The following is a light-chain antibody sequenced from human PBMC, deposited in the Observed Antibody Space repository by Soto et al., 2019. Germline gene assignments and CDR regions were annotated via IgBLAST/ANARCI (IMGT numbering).Light chain of an antibody. CDR2: DVS. Sequence: QSALTQPASVSGSPGQSITISCTGTSSDVGYYNYVSWYQQHPGKAPKLMIYDVSNRPPGVSNRFSGSKSGNTASLTISGLQAEDEADYYCSSYTTSSTLYVFGTGTKLTVL. V-gene: IGLV2-14*01. CDR1: SSDVGYYNY. CDR3: SSYTTSSTLYV. J-gene: IGLJ1*01.